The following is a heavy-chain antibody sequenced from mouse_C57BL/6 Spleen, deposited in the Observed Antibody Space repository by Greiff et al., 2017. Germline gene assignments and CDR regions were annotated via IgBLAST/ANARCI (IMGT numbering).Heavy chain of an antibody. V-gene: IGHV1-62-2*01. J-gene: IGHJ4*01. Sequence: QVQLQQSGAELVKPGASVKLSCKASGYTFTEYTIHWVKQRSGQGLEWIGWFYPGSGSIKYNEKFKDKATLTADKSSSTVYMELSRLTSEDSAVYFCARHEEDYYGSSLWAMDYWGQGTSVTVSS. CDR3: ARHEEDYYGSSLWAMDY. D-gene: IGHD1-1*01. CDR1: GYTFTEYT. CDR2: FYPGSGSI.